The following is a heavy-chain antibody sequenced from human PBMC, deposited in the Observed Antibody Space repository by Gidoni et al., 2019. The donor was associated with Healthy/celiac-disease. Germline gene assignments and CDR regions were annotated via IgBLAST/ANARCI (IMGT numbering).Heavy chain of an antibody. CDR1: GFSLSTSGMC. J-gene: IGHJ6*02. CDR2: IDWDDDK. Sequence: QVTLRESGPALVKPTQTLTLTCTFSGFSLSTSGMCVSWIRQPPGKALEWLALIDWDDDKYYSTSLKTRLTISKDTSKNQVVLTMTNMDPVDTATYYCARSVGRDYDFWSGYPGLERTLGGGYGMDVWGQGTTVTVSS. D-gene: IGHD3-3*01. CDR3: ARSVGRDYDFWSGYPGLERTLGGGYGMDV. V-gene: IGHV2-70*01.